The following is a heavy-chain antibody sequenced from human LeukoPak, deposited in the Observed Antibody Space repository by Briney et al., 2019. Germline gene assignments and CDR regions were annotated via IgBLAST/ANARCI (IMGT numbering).Heavy chain of an antibody. Sequence: PSETLSLTCAVSGGSISSGNWWSWVRQPPGKGLKWIGNIYYSGYTTYSPSLRSRVTISVDTSKNQFSLKLSSVTAADTAVYYCARSIYDYVWGSYSYYYYMDVWGKGTTVTISS. CDR3: ARSIYDYVWGSYSYYYYMDV. D-gene: IGHD3-16*01. CDR1: GGSISSGNW. CDR2: IYYSGYT. V-gene: IGHV4-4*02. J-gene: IGHJ6*03.